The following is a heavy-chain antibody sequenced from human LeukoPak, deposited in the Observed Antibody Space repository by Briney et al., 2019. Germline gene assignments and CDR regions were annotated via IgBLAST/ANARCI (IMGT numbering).Heavy chain of an antibody. J-gene: IGHJ5*02. CDR2: AYYRSKWYN. CDR3: ARGVFSHWFDP. CDR1: GDSVSSNSAA. Sequence: SQTLSLTCANSGDSVSSNSAARNWIRQSPSRGPEWLGRAYYRSKWYNDHAVSVKSRITINPDTSKNQFSLQLNSVTPEDTAVYYCARGVFSHWFDPWGQGTLVTVSS. V-gene: IGHV6-1*01.